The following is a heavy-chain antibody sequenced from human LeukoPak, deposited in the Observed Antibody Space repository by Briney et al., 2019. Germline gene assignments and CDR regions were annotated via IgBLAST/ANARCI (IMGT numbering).Heavy chain of an antibody. CDR2: IISSSSYI. CDR1: GFTFSSYS. Sequence: GGSLRLSCAASGFTFSSYSMNWVRQAPGKGLEWVSSIISSSSYIYYADSVKGRFTISRDNAKNSLYVQMNSLRAEDTAVYYCARDHTGAAAAPLPAEYFQHWGQGTLVTVSS. D-gene: IGHD6-13*01. V-gene: IGHV3-21*01. J-gene: IGHJ1*01. CDR3: ARDHTGAAAAPLPAEYFQH.